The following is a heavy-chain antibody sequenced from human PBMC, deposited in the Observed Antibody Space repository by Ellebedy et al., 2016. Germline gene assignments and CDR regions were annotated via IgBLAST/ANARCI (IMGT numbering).Heavy chain of an antibody. J-gene: IGHJ6*02. CDR1: GGTFSSYA. CDR2: IIPIFGTA. Sequence: SVKVSXXASGGTFSSYAISWVRQAPGQGLEWMGGIIPIFGTANYAQKFQGRVTMTRDTSTSTVYMELRSLRSDDTAVYYCARDSWYYGSGRSYGMDVWGQGTTVTVSS. CDR3: ARDSWYYGSGRSYGMDV. V-gene: IGHV1-69*05. D-gene: IGHD3-10*01.